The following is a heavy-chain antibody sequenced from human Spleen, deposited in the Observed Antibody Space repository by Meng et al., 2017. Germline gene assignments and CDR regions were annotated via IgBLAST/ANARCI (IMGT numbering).Heavy chain of an antibody. Sequence: VQLGQSGGEVKEPGASVKVSCKPSGYNFPDNYIHWVRGAPGQGLEVMGRINPKSGDTHYAQKFQARVTMTGDTSISTAYMELSGLRSDDTAMYYCARDEDISAAGKLFGDYWGQGTLVTVPS. D-gene: IGHD6-25*01. CDR3: ARDEDISAAGKLFGDY. CDR2: INPKSGDT. V-gene: IGHV1-2*06. J-gene: IGHJ4*02. CDR1: GYNFPDNY.